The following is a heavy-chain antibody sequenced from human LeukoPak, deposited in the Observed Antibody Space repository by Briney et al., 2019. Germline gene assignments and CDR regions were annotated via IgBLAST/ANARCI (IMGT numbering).Heavy chain of an antibody. Sequence: GGSLRLSCAASGFDVTNFYMGWVRQAPGKGLEWVSLIYAAGTTHFSGSVRGRFSISRDTSENKMDLQMNGLRAEDTAVYFCAGARGVSGQYSTVDYFDSWGQGALVIVSS. CDR3: AGARGVSGQYSTVDYFDS. V-gene: IGHV3-53*01. J-gene: IGHJ4*02. CDR2: IYAAGTT. D-gene: IGHD2-15*01. CDR1: GFDVTNFY.